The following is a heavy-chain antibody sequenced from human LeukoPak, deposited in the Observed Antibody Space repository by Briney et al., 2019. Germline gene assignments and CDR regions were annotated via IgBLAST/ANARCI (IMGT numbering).Heavy chain of an antibody. J-gene: IGHJ4*02. V-gene: IGHV4-34*01. CDR1: GGSFSGYY. CDR2: INHSGST. D-gene: IGHD5-18*01. CDR3: ARRGYSYGG. Sequence: SETLSLTCAVYGGSFSGYYWSWIRQPPGKGLEWIGEINHSGSTNYDPSLKSRVTISVDTSKNQFSLKLSSVTAADTAVYYCARRGYSYGGWGQGTLVTVSS.